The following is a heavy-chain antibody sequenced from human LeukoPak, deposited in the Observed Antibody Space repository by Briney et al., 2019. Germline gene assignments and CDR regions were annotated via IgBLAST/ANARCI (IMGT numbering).Heavy chain of an antibody. CDR3: VKDSRMAAVGKFDS. D-gene: IGHD6-13*01. V-gene: IGHV3-23*01. Sequence: HTGGSLRLSCAVSGFTFSSYAMAWVRQAPGKGLEWVSSVSGSGATTNFADSVKGRFSISRDNSKNTLYLQMSRLGAEDTAVYYCVKDSRMAAVGKFDSWGQGTLVTVSS. CDR2: VSGSGATT. J-gene: IGHJ4*02. CDR1: GFTFSSYA.